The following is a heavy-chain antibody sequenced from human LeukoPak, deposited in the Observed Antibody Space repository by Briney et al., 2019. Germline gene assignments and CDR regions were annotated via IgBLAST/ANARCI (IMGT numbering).Heavy chain of an antibody. V-gene: IGHV3-9*01. J-gene: IGHJ4*02. CDR1: GFTFDDYA. Sequence: GRSLRLSCAASGFTFDDYAMHWVRQAPGKGLEWVSGISWNSGSIGYADPVKGRFTISRDNAKNSLYLQMNSLRAEDTALYYCARGYSSSWPPDYWGQGTLVTVSS. CDR3: ARGYSSSWPPDY. CDR2: ISWNSGSI. D-gene: IGHD6-13*01.